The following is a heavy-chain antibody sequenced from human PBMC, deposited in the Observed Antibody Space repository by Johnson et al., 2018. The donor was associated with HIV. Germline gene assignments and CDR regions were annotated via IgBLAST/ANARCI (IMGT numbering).Heavy chain of an antibody. Sequence: VQLVESGGGVVQPGGSLRLSCAASGFTFSSYGMHWVRQAPGQGLEWVAFMPFYESDGYYADSVKGRFTISRDNTKNTLYLQMNSLRAEDTAVYYCARDPELDYFDNRAFDIWGQGTMVTVSS. CDR2: MPFYESDG. V-gene: IGHV3-30*02. CDR3: ARDPELDYFDNRAFDI. D-gene: IGHD3-22*01. CDR1: GFTFSSYG. J-gene: IGHJ3*02.